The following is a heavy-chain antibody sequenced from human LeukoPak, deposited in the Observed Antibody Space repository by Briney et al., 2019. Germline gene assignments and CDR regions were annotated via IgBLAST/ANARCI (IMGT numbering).Heavy chain of an antibody. Sequence: GGSLRLSCSASGFTFSNYEMNWVRQAPGKGLEWVSYIASSGSTIYYADFVKGRFTISRDNANSSLYLQMNSLRADDTAVYYCATSRGYFFRWFQHWGQGTLVTVSS. CDR3: ATSRGYFFRWFQH. J-gene: IGHJ1*01. V-gene: IGHV3-48*03. CDR1: GFTFSNYE. CDR2: IASSGSTI. D-gene: IGHD3-22*01.